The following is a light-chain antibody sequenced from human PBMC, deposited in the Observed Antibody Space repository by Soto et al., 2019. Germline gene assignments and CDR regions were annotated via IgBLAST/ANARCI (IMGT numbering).Light chain of an antibody. V-gene: IGKV2-28*01. Sequence: DIVMTQSPLSLPVTPGEPASISCRSSQSLLHSNGYNYLDWYLQKPGQSPQLLIYLGSNRASGVPDRVRGNGTGPDFTMKISRVEAEDVWVYFFMEALKTPLTFGGGTKVEIK. J-gene: IGKJ4*01. CDR1: QSLLHSNGYNY. CDR3: MEALKTPLT. CDR2: LGS.